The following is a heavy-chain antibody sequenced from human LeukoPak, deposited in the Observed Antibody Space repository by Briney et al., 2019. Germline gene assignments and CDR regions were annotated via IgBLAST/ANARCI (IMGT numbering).Heavy chain of an antibody. V-gene: IGHV3-23*01. Sequence: GGSLRLSCATSGFTFRSYAMQWVRQAPGRGLEWLSSIISSGGYTYYADSVKGRFTISRDNSKNTLYLQMNSLRAEDTAIHYCAKDIVGSIPNWGQGTLVTVSS. CDR3: AKDIVGSIPN. CDR1: GFTFRSYA. D-gene: IGHD1-26*01. J-gene: IGHJ4*02. CDR2: IISSGGYT.